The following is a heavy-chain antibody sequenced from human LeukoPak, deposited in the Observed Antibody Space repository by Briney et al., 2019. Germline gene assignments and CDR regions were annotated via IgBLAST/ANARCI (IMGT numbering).Heavy chain of an antibody. V-gene: IGHV2-70*04. CDR2: VDWEDDK. J-gene: IGHJ4*02. CDR3: AQTYYYDSRNSYYFDY. D-gene: IGHD3-22*01. Sequence: KESGPALVKPTQTLTLTCTFSGFSPSTSGMRVSWIRQPPGNALEWLARVDWEDDKFYSTSLKARRTSSNDTSKTQVVITMTNMDPVDTATYYCAQTYYYDSRNSYYFDYWGQGTLVTVSS. CDR1: GFSPSTSGMR.